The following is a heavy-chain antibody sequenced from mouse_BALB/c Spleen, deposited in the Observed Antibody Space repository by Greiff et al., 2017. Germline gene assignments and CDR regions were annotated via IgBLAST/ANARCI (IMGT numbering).Heavy chain of an antibody. V-gene: IGHV1-80*01. CDR3: ARSDYDGYYAMDY. Sequence: VQLQQSGAELVRPGSSVKISCKASGYAFSSYWMNWVKQRPGQGLEWIGQIYPGDGDTNYNRKFKGKATLTADKSSSTAYMQLSSLTSEDSAVYFCARSDYDGYYAMDYWGQGTSVTVSS. J-gene: IGHJ4*01. CDR2: IYPGDGDT. D-gene: IGHD2-4*01. CDR1: GYAFSSYW.